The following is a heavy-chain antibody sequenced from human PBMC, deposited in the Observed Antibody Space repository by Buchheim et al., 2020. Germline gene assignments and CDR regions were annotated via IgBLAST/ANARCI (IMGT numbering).Heavy chain of an antibody. D-gene: IGHD1-26*01. CDR3: AREISGSYGERWFDP. CDR1: GGSFSGYY. J-gene: IGHJ5*02. CDR2: INHSGST. V-gene: IGHV4-34*01. Sequence: QVQLQQWGAGLLKPSETLSLTCAVYGGSFSGYYWSWIRQPPGKGLEWIGEINHSGSTNYNPSLKSRVTISVDTSKNQFSLKLSSVTAADTAVYYCAREISGSYGERWFDPWGQGTL.